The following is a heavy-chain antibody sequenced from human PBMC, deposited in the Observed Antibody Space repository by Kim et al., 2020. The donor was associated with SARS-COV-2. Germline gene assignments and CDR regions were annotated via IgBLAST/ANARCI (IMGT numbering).Heavy chain of an antibody. J-gene: IGHJ5*02. V-gene: IGHV4-59*01. CDR3: ARALLRMATIGQSGVNWFDP. D-gene: IGHD3-16*01. Sequence: RVTISVDTSKNQFSLKLSSVTAADTAVYYCARALLRMATIGQSGVNWFDPWGQGTLVTVSS.